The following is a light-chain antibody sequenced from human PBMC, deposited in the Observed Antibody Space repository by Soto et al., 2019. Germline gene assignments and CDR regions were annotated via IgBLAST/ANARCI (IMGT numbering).Light chain of an antibody. CDR3: QQYDNWPPWT. J-gene: IGKJ1*01. CDR2: GAS. V-gene: IGKV3-15*01. CDR1: QSVRTN. Sequence: EIIMTQSPATLSVSPGDRATLSCRASQSVRTNFAWYQQKPGQAPRLLIYGASTRATGIPARFSGSGSGTEFTLTISSLQSEDFAVYYCQQYDNWPPWTFGQGTKVEIK.